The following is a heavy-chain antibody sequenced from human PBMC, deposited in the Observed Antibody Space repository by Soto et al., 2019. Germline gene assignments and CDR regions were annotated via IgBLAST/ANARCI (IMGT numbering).Heavy chain of an antibody. V-gene: IGHV3-23*01. J-gene: IGHJ4*02. D-gene: IGHD3-3*02. CDR3: SLGISYYWDY. CDR2: MTGSGDRT. Sequence: EVQLLESGGDLVQPGGSLRLSCVVSGVSIRAYAMSWVRRAPGKGPEWVSAMTGSGDRTYHAASVMGRFTISRDNSRNTVYLQMNTLRAEDTAVYFCSLGISYYWDYWGQGALVTDSS. CDR1: GVSIRAYA.